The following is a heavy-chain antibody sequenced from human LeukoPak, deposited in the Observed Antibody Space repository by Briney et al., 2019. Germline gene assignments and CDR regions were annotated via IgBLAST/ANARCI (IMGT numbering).Heavy chain of an antibody. Sequence: SETLSLTYSVSGGSISSYYWSWIRQPAGKGQEWIGRIYTSGSTNYNPSLKSRVTMSVDTSKNQFSLKLSSVTAADTAVYYCARDAYDSSGLLRFLWFDPWGQGTLATVSS. V-gene: IGHV4-4*07. CDR1: GGSISSYY. D-gene: IGHD3-22*01. CDR2: IYTSGST. CDR3: ARDAYDSSGLLRFLWFDP. J-gene: IGHJ5*02.